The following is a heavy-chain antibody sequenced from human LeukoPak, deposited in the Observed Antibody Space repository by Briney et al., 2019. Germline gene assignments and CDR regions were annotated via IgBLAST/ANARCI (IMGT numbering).Heavy chain of an antibody. J-gene: IGHJ5*02. CDR3: ARDVDYWSDP. CDR1: GGTFSSYA. CDR2: IIPIFGTA. Sequence: ASVKVSCKASGGTFSSYAISWVRQAPGQGLEWMGGIIPIFGTANYAQKFQGRVTITTDESTTTAYMELSSLRSEDTAVYYCARDVDYWSDPWGQGTLVTVSS. V-gene: IGHV1-69*05.